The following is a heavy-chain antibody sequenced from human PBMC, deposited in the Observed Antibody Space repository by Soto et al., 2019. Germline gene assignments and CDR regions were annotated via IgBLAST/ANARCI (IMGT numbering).Heavy chain of an antibody. CDR3: ARVLCGWFDP. J-gene: IGHJ5*02. D-gene: IGHD2-21*01. CDR2: ISHSGIT. CDR1: GGSITSANW. Sequence: SLTCAVSGGSITSANWWTWVRQPPGGGLEWIGEISHSGITNYKASLKSRVTMSVDKTKNDVSLKLTSVTAADAAVYYCARVLCGWFDPWGQGTPVTVSS. V-gene: IGHV4-4*02.